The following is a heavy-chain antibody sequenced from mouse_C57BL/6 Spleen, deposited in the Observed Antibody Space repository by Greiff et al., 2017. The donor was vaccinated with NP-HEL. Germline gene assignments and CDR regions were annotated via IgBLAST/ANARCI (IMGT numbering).Heavy chain of an antibody. CDR2: IHPNSGST. D-gene: IGHD1-1*01. V-gene: IGHV1-64*01. Sequence: QVQLQQPGAELVKPGASVKLSCKASGYTFTSYWMHWVKQRPGQGLEWIGMIHPNSGSTNYNEKFKSKATLTVDKSSSTAYMQLSSLTSEDSAVYYCARGLAGSSPWFAYWGQGTLVTVSA. CDR3: ARGLAGSSPWFAY. J-gene: IGHJ3*01. CDR1: GYTFTSYW.